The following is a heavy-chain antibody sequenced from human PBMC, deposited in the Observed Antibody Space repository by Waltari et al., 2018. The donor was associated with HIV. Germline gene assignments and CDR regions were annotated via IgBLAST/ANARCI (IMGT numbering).Heavy chain of an antibody. Sequence: QVQLVQSGAEVKKPGSSVKVSCKASGGTFSSYAISWVRQAPWQGLEWMGGSIPIFGTENNAQKFQGRVTITADESTSTAYMELSSLRSEDTAVYYCARTSIAARWYFDYWGQGTLVTVSS. J-gene: IGHJ4*02. CDR3: ARTSIAARWYFDY. D-gene: IGHD6-6*01. CDR2: SIPIFGTE. V-gene: IGHV1-69*12. CDR1: GGTFSSYA.